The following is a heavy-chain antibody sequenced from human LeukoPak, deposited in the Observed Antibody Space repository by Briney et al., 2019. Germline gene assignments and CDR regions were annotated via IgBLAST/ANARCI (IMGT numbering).Heavy chain of an antibody. CDR3: ARQDIVVVPAAIAWFDP. D-gene: IGHD2-2*01. CDR2: IYHSGST. J-gene: IGHJ5*02. V-gene: IGHV4-38-2*01. Sequence: SETLSLTCAVSGYSISSGYYWGWIRQPPGKGLEWIGSIYHSGSTYYNPSLKRRVTISADTSKNQFSLKLSSVTAADTAVYYCARQDIVVVPAAIAWFDPWGQGTLVTVSS. CDR1: GYSISSGYY.